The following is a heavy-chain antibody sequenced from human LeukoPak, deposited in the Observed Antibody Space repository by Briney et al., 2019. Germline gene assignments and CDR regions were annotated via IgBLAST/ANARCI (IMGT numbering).Heavy chain of an antibody. J-gene: IGHJ4*02. D-gene: IGHD6-13*01. CDR2: IWYDGSNK. Sequence: GGSLRLSCAASGFTFSNYWMHWVRQAPGKGLEWVAVIWYDGSNKYYADSVKGRFTISRDNSKNTLYLQMNSLRAEDTAVYYCAKEQQLLSKERRYFDYWGQGTLVTVSS. V-gene: IGHV3-33*06. CDR3: AKEQQLLSKERRYFDY. CDR1: GFTFSNYW.